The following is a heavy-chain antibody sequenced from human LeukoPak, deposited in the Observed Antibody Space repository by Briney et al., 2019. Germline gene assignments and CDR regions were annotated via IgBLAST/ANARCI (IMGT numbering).Heavy chain of an antibody. D-gene: IGHD3-10*01. J-gene: IGHJ4*02. CDR2: IIPIFGTA. Sequence: GASVKVSCKASGGTFSSHAISWVRQAPGQGLEWMGGIIPIFGTANYAQKFQGRVTITADESTSTAYMELSSLRSEDTAVYYCAGGGKVVRGVYFDYWGQGTLVTVSS. V-gene: IGHV1-69*13. CDR3: AGGGKVVRGVYFDY. CDR1: GGTFSSHA.